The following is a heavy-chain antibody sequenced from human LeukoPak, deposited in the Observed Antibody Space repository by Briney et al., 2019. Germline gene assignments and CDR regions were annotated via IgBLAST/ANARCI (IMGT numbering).Heavy chain of an antibody. J-gene: IGHJ3*02. CDR1: GGSISSYY. V-gene: IGHV4-59*01. D-gene: IGHD3-16*01. CDR2: ISYSGST. CDR3: ARDKVWAFDI. Sequence: SETLSPTCTVSGGSISSYYWSWIRQPPGKGLEWIGYISYSGSTNYNPSLKSRVTISVDTSKNQFSLKLSSVTAADTAVYYCARDKVWAFDIWGQGTMVTVSS.